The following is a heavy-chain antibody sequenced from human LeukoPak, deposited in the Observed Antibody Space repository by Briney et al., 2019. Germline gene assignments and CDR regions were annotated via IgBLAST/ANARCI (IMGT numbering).Heavy chain of an antibody. CDR1: GYTLTSYG. D-gene: IGHD4-17*01. Sequence: GASVKVSCKASGYTLTSYGISWVRQAPGQGLEWMGWISAYNGNTNYAQKLQGRVTMTTDTSTSTAYMELRSLRSDDTAVYYCARELKGGYGDTYYYYGMDVWGQGTTVTVSS. V-gene: IGHV1-18*01. CDR2: ISAYNGNT. J-gene: IGHJ6*02. CDR3: ARELKGGYGDTYYYYGMDV.